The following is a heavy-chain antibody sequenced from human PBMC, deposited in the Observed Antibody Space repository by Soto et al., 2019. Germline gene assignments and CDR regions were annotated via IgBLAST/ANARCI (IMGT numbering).Heavy chain of an antibody. CDR2: ISAYNGNT. J-gene: IGHJ3*01. V-gene: IGHV1-18*01. CDR1: GYTFTSYG. CDR3: ARGSSTRPGATPFDV. Sequence: QVRLVQSGAELKEPGASVKVSCKASGYTFTSYGVSWVRQAPGQGLEWMGWISAYNGNTFHAKKVQGRVTMSTDTWTTTAYMELRSLRSDDTAVYYCARGSSTRPGATPFDVWGQGTMVTVSS. D-gene: IGHD6-6*01.